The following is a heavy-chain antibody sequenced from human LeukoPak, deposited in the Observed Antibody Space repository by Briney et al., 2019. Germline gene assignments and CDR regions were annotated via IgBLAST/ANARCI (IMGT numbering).Heavy chain of an antibody. CDR3: ARTGEYTMVRGVSNWFDP. CDR2: IIPIFGTA. CDR1: GGTFSSYA. V-gene: IGHV1-69*13. D-gene: IGHD3-10*01. J-gene: IGHJ5*02. Sequence: SVKVSCKASGGTFSSYAISWVRQAPGQGLEGMGGIIPIFGTANYAQKFQGRVTITADESTSTAYMELSSLRSEDTAVYYCARTGEYTMVRGVSNWFDPWGQGTLVTVSS.